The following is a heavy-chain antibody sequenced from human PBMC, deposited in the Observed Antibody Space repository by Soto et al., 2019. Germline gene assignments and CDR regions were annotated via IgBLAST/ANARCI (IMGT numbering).Heavy chain of an antibody. CDR1: GYSFTSYW. V-gene: IGHV5-51*01. D-gene: IGHD1-7*01. CDR2: IYPGDSDT. J-gene: IGHJ3*02. Sequence: ESLKISCKGSGYSFTSYWIGWVRRIPGKGLEWMGIIYPGDSDTRYSPSFQGQVTISADKSISTAYLQWSSLKASDTAMYYCASPASNWNYSLAFDIWGQGTMVTVSS. CDR3: ASPASNWNYSLAFDI.